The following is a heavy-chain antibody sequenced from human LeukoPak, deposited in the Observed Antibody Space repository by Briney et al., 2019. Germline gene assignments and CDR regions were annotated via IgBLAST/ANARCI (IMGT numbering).Heavy chain of an antibody. CDR2: IFPDDSDI. Sequence: PGESLKISCKGSGYSFTTYWIGWVRQMPGKGLEWMGIIFPDDSDIKYSPSFQGQVTISADKSINTAYLQWSSLKASDTAIYYCARHSNSDPTSWTDYWGQGTLVTVSS. J-gene: IGHJ4*02. V-gene: IGHV5-51*01. CDR1: GYSFTTYW. CDR3: ARHSNSDPTSWTDY. D-gene: IGHD2-2*01.